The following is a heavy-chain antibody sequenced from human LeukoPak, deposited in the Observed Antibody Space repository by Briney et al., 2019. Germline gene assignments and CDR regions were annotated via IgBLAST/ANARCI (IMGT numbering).Heavy chain of an antibody. CDR2: ISWNSGSI. CDR3: AKASDYDILTGPHI. V-gene: IGHV3-9*03. J-gene: IGHJ3*02. Sequence: GRSLRLSCAASGFTFDDYAMHWVRQAPGKGLEWVSGISWNSGSIGYADSVKGRSTISRDNAKNSLYLQMNSLRAEDMALYYCAKASDYDILTGPHIWGQGTMVTVSS. CDR1: GFTFDDYA. D-gene: IGHD3-9*01.